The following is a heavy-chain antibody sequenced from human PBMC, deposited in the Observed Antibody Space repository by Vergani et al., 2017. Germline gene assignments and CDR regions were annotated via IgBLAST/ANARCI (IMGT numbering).Heavy chain of an antibody. Sequence: EVQMVESGGGLVQPGGSLRLSCAASGFTFSTYWMTWVRQAPGKGLEWVANLKQDGTEKHSVDSVKGRFTIFRDNTQNSLYLQMNSLRAEDTAVYYCARLGGXCDSSSCYSNVDYWGQGTLVTVSS. CDR3: ARLGGXCDSSSCYSNVDY. CDR1: GFTFSTYW. V-gene: IGHV3-7*01. J-gene: IGHJ4*02. D-gene: IGHD2/OR15-2a*01. CDR2: LKQDGTEK.